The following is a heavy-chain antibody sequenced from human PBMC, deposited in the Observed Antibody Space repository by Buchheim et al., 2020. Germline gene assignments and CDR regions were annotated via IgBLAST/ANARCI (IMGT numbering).Heavy chain of an antibody. J-gene: IGHJ6*02. CDR2: ISSSSSYT. V-gene: IGHV3-11*06. CDR1: GFTFSDYY. Sequence: QVQLVESGGGLVKPGGSLRLSCAASGFTFSDYYMSWIRQAPGKGLEWVSYISSSSSYTNYADSVKGRFNISRDNAQNSLYLQMNSLRAEDTAVYYCARGHIVVVPAAIGHYYGMDVWGQGTT. D-gene: IGHD2-2*02. CDR3: ARGHIVVVPAAIGHYYGMDV.